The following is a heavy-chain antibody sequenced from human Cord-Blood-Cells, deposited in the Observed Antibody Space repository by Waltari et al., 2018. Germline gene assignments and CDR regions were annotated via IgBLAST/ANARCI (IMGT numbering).Heavy chain of an antibody. CDR1: GYTFTSYD. Sequence: QVQLVQSGAEVKKPGASVKVSCKASGYTFTSYDINWVRQATGQGLAWMGWMNPNSCNTGYAQKFQGRVTITRNTSISTAYMELSSLRSEDTAVYYCARGLILTGYYDAFDIWGQGTMVTVSS. CDR2: MNPNSCNT. J-gene: IGHJ3*02. V-gene: IGHV1-8*03. D-gene: IGHD3-9*01. CDR3: ARGLILTGYYDAFDI.